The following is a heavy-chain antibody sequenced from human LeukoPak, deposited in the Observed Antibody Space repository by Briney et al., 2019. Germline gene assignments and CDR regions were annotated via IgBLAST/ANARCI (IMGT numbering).Heavy chain of an antibody. CDR3: AKDPPSKYYYDSSGAHWFDP. V-gene: IGHV3-23*01. Sequence: GGSLRLSCAASGFTFSSYSMNWVRQAPGKGLEWVSAISGSGGSTYYADSVKGRFTISRDNSKNTLYLQMNSLRAEDTAVYYCAKDPPSKYYYDSSGAHWFDPWGQGTLVTVSS. J-gene: IGHJ5*02. D-gene: IGHD3-22*01. CDR2: ISGSGGST. CDR1: GFTFSSYS.